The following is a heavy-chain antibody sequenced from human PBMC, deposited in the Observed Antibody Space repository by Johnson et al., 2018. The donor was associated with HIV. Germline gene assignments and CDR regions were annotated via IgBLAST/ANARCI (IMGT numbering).Heavy chain of an antibody. J-gene: IGHJ3*02. CDR3: ARAHLIFPKNPFDI. Sequence: VQLVEYGEGLVKPGGSLRLSCAASGFTFSNAWMSWVRQAPGKGLEWVGRIRSKANSYATAYAASVKGRFTISRDNSKNTLYLQMNSLRAEDTAVYNCARAHLIFPKNPFDIWGQGTMVTVSS. CDR1: GFTFSNAW. D-gene: IGHD3-3*02. V-gene: IGHV3-15*01. CDR2: IRSKANSYAT.